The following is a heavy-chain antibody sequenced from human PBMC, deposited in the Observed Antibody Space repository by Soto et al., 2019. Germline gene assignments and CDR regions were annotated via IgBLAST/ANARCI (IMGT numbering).Heavy chain of an antibody. CDR1: GYTFTSYD. CDR3: ATYHYSDSSPADV. Sequence: QVQLVQSGAEVKKPGASVKVSCKASGYTFTSYDINWVRQATGQGLEWMGWMNPNSGNTGYAQKFQGRVTMTRNTSISTPHMEQSSLSSEDTAVYYRATYHYSDSSPADVWGQGTTVTVSS. V-gene: IGHV1-8*01. D-gene: IGHD3-22*01. J-gene: IGHJ6*02. CDR2: MNPNSGNT.